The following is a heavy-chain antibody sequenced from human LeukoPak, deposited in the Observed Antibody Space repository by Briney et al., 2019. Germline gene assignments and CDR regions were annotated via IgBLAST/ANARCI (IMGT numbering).Heavy chain of an antibody. D-gene: IGHD3-10*01. CDR3: ARHKTIRSQYGSGRSRYFDY. V-gene: IGHV4-39*01. J-gene: IGHJ4*02. CDR1: GGSISSSSYY. Sequence: PSETLSLTRTVSGGSISSSSYYWGWIRQPPGKGLEWIGSIYYSGSTYYNPSLKSRVTISVDTSKNQFSLKLSSVTAADTAVYYCARHKTIRSQYGSGRSRYFDYWGQGTLVTVSS. CDR2: IYYSGST.